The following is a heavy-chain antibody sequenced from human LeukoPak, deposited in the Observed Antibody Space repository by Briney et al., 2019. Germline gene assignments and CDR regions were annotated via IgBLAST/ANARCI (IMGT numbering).Heavy chain of an antibody. D-gene: IGHD2/OR15-2a*01. CDR2: LYHSGST. Sequence: PSETLSLTCAVSGYSISSGYYWGWIRQPPGKGLEWIGSLYHSGSTYYNPSLKSRLTISLDTSKNHFYLKLSSVTAADTAVYYCARDVRYSTNYDYMDVWGKGITVTVSS. J-gene: IGHJ6*03. CDR3: ARDVRYSTNYDYMDV. CDR1: GYSISSGYY. V-gene: IGHV4-38-2*02.